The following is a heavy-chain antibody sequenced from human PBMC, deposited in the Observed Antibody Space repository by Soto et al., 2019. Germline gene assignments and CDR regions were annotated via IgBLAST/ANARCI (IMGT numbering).Heavy chain of an antibody. CDR2: IYDSGST. CDR1: GSSISSYY. D-gene: IGHD3-22*01. CDR3: GRAYSGSSGYSLDP. Sequence: SETLSLTCTVSGSSISSYYGSWILHPPWKGLEWIGYIYDSGSTNYNPSLKSRVTISVDTSKNQFSLKLSSVTAADTSVYYCGRAYSGSSGYSLDPWGKGTMVSVAS. V-gene: IGHV4-59*01. J-gene: IGHJ5*02.